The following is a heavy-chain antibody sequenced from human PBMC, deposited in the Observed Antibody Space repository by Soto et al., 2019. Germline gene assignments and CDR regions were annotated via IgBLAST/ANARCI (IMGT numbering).Heavy chain of an antibody. D-gene: IGHD5-12*01. J-gene: IGHJ4*02. CDR1: NGSFSTYY. V-gene: IGHV4-59*01. CDR3: ARSRSTRQPFDY. Sequence: SETLSLTCTVSNGSFSTYYWSWIRQPPGRSLEWIGHIYYTGRPHYNASLTSRVTMSESTSKKTVSLKLMSVTAEDTAGYYCARSRSTRQPFDYWGRETRFTAPQ. CDR2: IYYTGRP.